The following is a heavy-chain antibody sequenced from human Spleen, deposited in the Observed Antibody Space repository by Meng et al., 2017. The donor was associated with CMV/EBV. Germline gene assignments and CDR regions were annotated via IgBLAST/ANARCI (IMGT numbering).Heavy chain of an antibody. CDR3: AKDLTGDNAFDI. V-gene: IGHV3-30*02. CDR2: IRYDGSNK. CDR1: GFTFSRND. D-gene: IGHD1-26*01. J-gene: IGHJ3*02. Sequence: CAASGFTFSRNDMHWVRQAPGKGLEWVAFIRYDGSNKYYADSVKGRFTISRDNSKNTLYLQMNSLRAEDTAVYYCAKDLTGDNAFDIWGQGTMVTVSS.